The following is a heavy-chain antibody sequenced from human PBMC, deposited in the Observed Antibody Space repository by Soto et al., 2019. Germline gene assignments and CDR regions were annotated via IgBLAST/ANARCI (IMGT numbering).Heavy chain of an antibody. Sequence: ASVKVSCKASGYTFTSYCLSWVRQAPGQGLEWMGWISAYSGNTNYAQKFQGRVTMTTDTSTSTAYMELRSLRSDDTAVYYCARSCEPKYFDYWGQGTLVTVSS. V-gene: IGHV1-18*04. CDR3: ARSCEPKYFDY. J-gene: IGHJ4*02. CDR2: ISAYSGNT. D-gene: IGHD2-21*01. CDR1: GYTFTSYC.